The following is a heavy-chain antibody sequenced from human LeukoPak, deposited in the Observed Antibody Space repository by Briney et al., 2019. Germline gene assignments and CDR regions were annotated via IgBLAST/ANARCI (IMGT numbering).Heavy chain of an antibody. J-gene: IGHJ4*02. D-gene: IGHD3-3*01. CDR2: IYYSGST. V-gene: IGHV4-30-4*08. CDR1: GGSISSGDYY. Sequence: PSETLSLTCTVSGGSISSGDYYWSWIRQPPGKGLEWIGYIYYSGSTYYNPSLKSRVTISVDTSKNQFSLKLSSVTAAGTAVYYCARSSADYDFWSGYPLLFDYWGQGTLVTVSS. CDR3: ARSSADYDFWSGYPLLFDY.